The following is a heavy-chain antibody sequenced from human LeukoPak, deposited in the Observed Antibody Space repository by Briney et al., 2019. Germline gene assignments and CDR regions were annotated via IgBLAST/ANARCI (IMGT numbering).Heavy chain of an antibody. J-gene: IGHJ4*02. CDR3: AKYFYDGSGTHYFDY. V-gene: IGHV3-7*01. Sequence: GGSLRLSCAASGFTFSSHWMSWVRQAPGKGLEWVGNIKPDGSEKYYVDSLKGRFIISRDNAKNSLYLQMNSLRAEDVVVYYCAKYFYDGSGTHYFDYWGQGTPVTVSS. CDR1: GFTFSSHW. D-gene: IGHD3-22*01. CDR2: IKPDGSEK.